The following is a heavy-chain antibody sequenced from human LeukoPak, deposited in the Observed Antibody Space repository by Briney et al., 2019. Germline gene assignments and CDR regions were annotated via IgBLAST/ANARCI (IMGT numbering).Heavy chain of an antibody. CDR2: ISWNSGSI. CDR1: GFTFDDYG. CDR3: AKDISPPRRYCSGGSCYDRYYYYGMDV. J-gene: IGHJ6*02. D-gene: IGHD2-15*01. Sequence: PGGSLRLSCAASGFTFDDYGMHWVRQAPGKGLEWVSGISWNSGSIGYADSVKGRFTISRDNAKNSLYLQMNSLRAEDTALYYCAKDISPPRRYCSGGSCYDRYYYYGMDVWGQGTTVTVSS. V-gene: IGHV3-9*01.